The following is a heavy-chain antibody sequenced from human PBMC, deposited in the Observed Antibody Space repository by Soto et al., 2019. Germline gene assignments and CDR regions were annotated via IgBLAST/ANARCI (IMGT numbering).Heavy chain of an antibody. V-gene: IGHV1-2*04. Sequence: ASVKVSCKASGYTFTGSYMHWVRQAPGQGLEWMGWINPSSGGTNYAQKFQGWVTMTMDTSISKAYMELSRLRTADTAVYYCAGNHCSGVSCYYYYGMDVWGQGTTVTVSS. J-gene: IGHJ6*02. CDR3: AGNHCSGVSCYYYYGMDV. CDR1: GYTFTGSY. CDR2: INPSSGGT. D-gene: IGHD2-15*01.